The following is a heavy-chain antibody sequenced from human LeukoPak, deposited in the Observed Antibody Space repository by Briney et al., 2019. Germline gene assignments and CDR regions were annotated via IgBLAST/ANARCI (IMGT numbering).Heavy chain of an antibody. CDR3: ARDLHV. J-gene: IGHJ6*04. CDR1: GFTFSSYW. V-gene: IGHV3-74*01. Sequence: GGSLRLSCAASGFTFSSYWMHWVRQAPGKGLVGVSRINDDGRSTSYADSVKGRFTISRDNAKNTLYLQMDSLRVDDTAVYYCARDLHVWGKGTTVTISS. D-gene: IGHD5/OR15-5a*01. CDR2: INDDGRST.